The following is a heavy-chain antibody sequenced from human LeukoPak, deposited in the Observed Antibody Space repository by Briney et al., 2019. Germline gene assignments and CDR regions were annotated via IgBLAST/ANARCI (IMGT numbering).Heavy chain of an antibody. CDR3: ARNSHPGTSWCFDP. Sequence: GGSLRLSCAASGFTFSSYGMSWVRQAPGKGLEWVSAISGSGGSTYYADSVKGRFTISRDNSKNTLYLQMNSLRPEDTAVYYCARNSHPGTSWCFDPWGQGTLVTVSS. CDR2: ISGSGGST. V-gene: IGHV3-23*01. J-gene: IGHJ5*02. CDR1: GFTFSSYG. D-gene: IGHD6-13*01.